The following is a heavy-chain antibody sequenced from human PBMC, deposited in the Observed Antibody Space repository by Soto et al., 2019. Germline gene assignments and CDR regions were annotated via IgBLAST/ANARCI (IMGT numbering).Heavy chain of an antibody. D-gene: IGHD3-3*01. CDR3: AKDQRIEGYDFWSGYYQTDAGDPGLDY. Sequence: GGSLRLSCAASGFTFSSYAMSWVRQAPGKGLEWVSAISGSGGSTYYANSVKGRFTISRDNSKNTLYLQMNSLRAEDTAVYYCAKDQRIEGYDFWSGYYQTDAGDPGLDYWGQGTLVTVSS. CDR2: ISGSGGST. CDR1: GFTFSSYA. V-gene: IGHV3-23*01. J-gene: IGHJ4*02.